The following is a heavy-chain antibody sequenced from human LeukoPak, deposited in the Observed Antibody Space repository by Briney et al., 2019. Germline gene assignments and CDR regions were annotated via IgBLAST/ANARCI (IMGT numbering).Heavy chain of an antibody. J-gene: IGHJ6*04. Sequence: GGSLRLSCAASGFTFDDYTMHWVRQAPGKGLEWVSLISWDGGSTYYADSVKGRFTISRDNSKNSLYLQMNSLRTEDTALYYCAKDGYCSSTSCSSSADVWGKGTTVTVSS. CDR2: ISWDGGST. V-gene: IGHV3-43*01. CDR3: AKDGYCSSTSCSSSADV. CDR1: GFTFDDYT. D-gene: IGHD2-2*01.